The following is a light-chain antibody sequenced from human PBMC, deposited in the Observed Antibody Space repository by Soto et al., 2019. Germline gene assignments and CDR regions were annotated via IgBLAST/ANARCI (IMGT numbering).Light chain of an antibody. Sequence: VLSLSAATVSLSPGERATLSCRASQSVSSYLAWYQQKPGQAPRLLLFGASNRATGIPDRFSGSGSGADFTLTISRVEPEDFAVYYCQQYNNWPPWTFGQGSKVDIK. J-gene: IGKJ1*01. CDR2: GAS. V-gene: IGKV3-11*01. CDR1: QSVSSY. CDR3: QQYNNWPPWT.